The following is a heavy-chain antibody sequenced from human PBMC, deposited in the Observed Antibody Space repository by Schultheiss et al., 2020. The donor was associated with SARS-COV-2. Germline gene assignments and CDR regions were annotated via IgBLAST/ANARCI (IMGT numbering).Heavy chain of an antibody. J-gene: IGHJ4*02. CDR1: GFTFSSYS. CDR3: AKPDTALVKGFDY. CDR2: ISSSGGRT. V-gene: IGHV3-23*01. Sequence: GESLKISCAASGFTFSSYSMNWVRQAPGKGLEWVSVISSSGGRTYYADSVKGRFTISRDNSKNTLYLQMNSLRAEDTAVYYCAKPDTALVKGFDYWGQGTLVTVSS. D-gene: IGHD5-18*01.